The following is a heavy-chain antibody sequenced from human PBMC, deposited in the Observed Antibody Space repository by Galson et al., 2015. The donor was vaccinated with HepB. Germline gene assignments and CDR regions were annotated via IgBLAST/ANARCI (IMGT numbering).Heavy chain of an antibody. Sequence: SLRLSCAASGFTFSDYYMSWIRQAPGKGLEWVSYISSASNSYTNYADSVMGRFTISRDTAKNPLYLQMNSLRAEDTAVYYCARTGGYRGYGPTGSTRYFDLWGRGTLVTVSS. CDR3: ARTGGYRGYGPTGSTRYFDL. CDR2: ISSASNSYT. D-gene: IGHD5-12*01. CDR1: GFTFSDYY. V-gene: IGHV3-11*03. J-gene: IGHJ2*01.